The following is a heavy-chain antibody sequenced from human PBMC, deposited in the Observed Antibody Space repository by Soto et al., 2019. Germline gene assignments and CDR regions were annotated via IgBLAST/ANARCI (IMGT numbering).Heavy chain of an antibody. CDR1: GGSISSSSYY. V-gene: IGHV4-39*01. J-gene: IGHJ4*02. CDR3: ARLVVQAAITYSGYGRTWGFDY. D-gene: IGHD2-2*01. Sequence: QLQLQESGPGLVKPSETLSLTCTVSGGSISSSSYYWGWIRQPPGKGLEWFGSIYYSGSTYYNPALKSRVSISVDTSKSQSALKLSSVTATDTAVYNCARLVVQAAITYSGYGRTWGFDYWGQGTLVTVS. CDR2: IYYSGST.